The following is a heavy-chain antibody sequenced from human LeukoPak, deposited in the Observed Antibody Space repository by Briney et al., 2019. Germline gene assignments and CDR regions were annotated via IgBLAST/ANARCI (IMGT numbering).Heavy chain of an antibody. CDR3: ARDVLHRIHYDSSAYYPGSSY. CDR2: ISAYNAYT. Sequence: ASVKVSCKASGYTFTSYDINWVRQATGQGLELMGWISAYNAYTYYAQKLQGRVTMTTDTSTSTAYMELRSLRSDDTAVYYCARDVLHRIHYDSSAYYPGSSYWGQGTLVTVSS. V-gene: IGHV1-18*01. J-gene: IGHJ4*02. D-gene: IGHD3-22*01. CDR1: GYTFTSYD.